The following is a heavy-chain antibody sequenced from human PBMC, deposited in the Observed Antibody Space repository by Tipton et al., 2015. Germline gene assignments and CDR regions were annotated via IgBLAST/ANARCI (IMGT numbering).Heavy chain of an antibody. Sequence: TLSLTCTVSSDSINKYYWSWIRQPPGKELEWIGYIQYSGSTFYNPSLESRVTISVHTSKTQFSLKLISVTAADTAVYHCARDSFGYYSFDSWGPGTLVTVSS. CDR1: SDSINKYY. D-gene: IGHD3-22*01. CDR3: ARDSFGYYSFDS. CDR2: IQYSGST. J-gene: IGHJ4*02. V-gene: IGHV4-59*07.